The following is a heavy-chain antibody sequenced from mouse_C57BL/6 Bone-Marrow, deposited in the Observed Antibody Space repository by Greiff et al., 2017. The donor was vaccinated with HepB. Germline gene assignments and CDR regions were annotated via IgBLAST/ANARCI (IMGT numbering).Heavy chain of an antibody. D-gene: IGHD4-1*01. Sequence: VQVVESGAELVKPGASVKLSCKASGYTFTSYWMHWVKQRPGRGLEWIGRIDPNSGGTKYNEKFKSKATLTVDKPSSTAYMQLSSLTSEDSAVYYCARDKRGDWDGLFAYWGQGTLVTVSA. CDR1: GYTFTSYW. J-gene: IGHJ3*01. V-gene: IGHV1-72*01. CDR3: ARDKRGDWDGLFAY. CDR2: IDPNSGGT.